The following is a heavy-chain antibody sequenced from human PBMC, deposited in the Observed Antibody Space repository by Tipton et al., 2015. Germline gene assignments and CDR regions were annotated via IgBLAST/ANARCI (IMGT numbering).Heavy chain of an antibody. CDR3: AKDLNSFITMVRGVVVPYFDL. CDR1: GFTFTSYA. CDR2: LSYDGNSK. J-gene: IGHJ4*02. V-gene: IGHV3-30*18. D-gene: IGHD3-10*01. Sequence: SLRLSCSAPGFTFTSYAMNWVRQAPGKGLEWVTLLSYDGNSKYYADSVKGRFTISRDNSNNTVYLQMNSLRAEDTAVYYCAKDLNSFITMVRGVVVPYFDLWGQGTLVTVSS.